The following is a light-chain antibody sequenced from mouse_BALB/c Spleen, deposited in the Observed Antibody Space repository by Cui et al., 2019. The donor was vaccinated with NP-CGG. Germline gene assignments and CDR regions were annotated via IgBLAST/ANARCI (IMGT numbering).Light chain of an antibody. CDR1: TGAVTTSNY. Sequence: QAVVTQESALPTSPGKTVTLTCRSSTGAVTTSNYTNWVQEKPDHLFTGLIGGTKNRAPGVPARFSGSLIGDKAALTITGAQTEDEAIYFCALWYSNHWVFGGGTKLTVL. CDR2: GTK. CDR3: ALWYSNHWV. J-gene: IGLJ1*01. V-gene: IGLV1*01.